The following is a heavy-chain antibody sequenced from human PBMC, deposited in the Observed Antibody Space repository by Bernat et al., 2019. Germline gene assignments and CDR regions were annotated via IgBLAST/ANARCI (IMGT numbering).Heavy chain of an antibody. CDR2: ISYDGSNK. J-gene: IGHJ5*02. V-gene: IGHV3-30*03. Sequence: QVRLVESGGGVVQPGRSLRLSCVASGFILSNYGMHWVRQAPGKGLEWVAVISYDGSNKYYADSVKGRFTISRDNSKNTLYLQMDSLRAEDTAVYYCATLLLGSNDVLTGYSNNWFDPWGQGTLVTVSS. D-gene: IGHD3-9*01. CDR1: GFILSNYG. CDR3: ATLLLGSNDVLTGYSNNWFDP.